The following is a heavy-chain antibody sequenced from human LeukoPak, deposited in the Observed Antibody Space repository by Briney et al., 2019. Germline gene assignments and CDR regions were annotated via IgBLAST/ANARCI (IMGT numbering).Heavy chain of an antibody. D-gene: IGHD5/OR15-5a*01. Sequence: PGGSLRLSCAASRFTFSNYAMSWVRQAPGKGLEWVSSISSSSSYIYYADSVKGRFTISRDNAKNSLYLQMNSLRAEDTAVYYCAREVSGADYWGQGTLVTVSS. CDR3: AREVSGADY. V-gene: IGHV3-21*01. CDR1: RFTFSNYA. CDR2: ISSSSSYI. J-gene: IGHJ4*02.